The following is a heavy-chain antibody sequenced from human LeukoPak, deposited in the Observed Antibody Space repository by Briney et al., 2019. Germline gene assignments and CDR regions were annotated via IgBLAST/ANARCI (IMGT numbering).Heavy chain of an antibody. V-gene: IGHV3-23*01. CDR2: ISNGGGST. CDR1: GFTFSSSG. J-gene: IGHJ4*02. Sequence: GGSLRLSCAAAGFTFSSSGMSWVRQAPGKGVEWVSTISNGGGSTYYADSVKGRFTISRDNSKNTLHLQMNSLRAEVTAIYFCVYSGYFNYFDYWGQGTLVTVSS. CDR3: VYSGYFNYFDY. D-gene: IGHD5-12*01.